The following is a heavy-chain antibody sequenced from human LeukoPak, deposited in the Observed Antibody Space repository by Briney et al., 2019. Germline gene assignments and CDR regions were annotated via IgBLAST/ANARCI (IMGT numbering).Heavy chain of an antibody. Sequence: GGSLRLSCAASGFTFSSYEIHWVRQAPGKGLEWLSYISSSGSTISFADPVKGRFTISRDDAKNSLYLQMNNLRAEDTALYYCARDLPQIEYWGQGTLVTVSS. D-gene: IGHD3-22*01. V-gene: IGHV3-48*03. CDR1: GFTFSSYE. J-gene: IGHJ4*02. CDR2: ISSSGSTI. CDR3: ARDLPQIEY.